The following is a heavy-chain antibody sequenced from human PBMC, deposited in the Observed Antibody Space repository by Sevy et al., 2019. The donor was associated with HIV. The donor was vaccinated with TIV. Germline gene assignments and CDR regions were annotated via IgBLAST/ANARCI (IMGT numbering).Heavy chain of an antibody. CDR2: ISSSSSYI. CDR1: GFTFSSYS. CDR3: ARDPMTTVVTPSVDYYYYGMDV. J-gene: IGHJ6*02. V-gene: IGHV3-21*01. D-gene: IGHD4-17*01. Sequence: GGSLRLSCAASGFTFSSYSMNWVRQAPGKGLEWVSSISSSSSYIYYADSVKGRFTISRDNAKNSLYLQMNSLRAGDTAVYYCARDPMTTVVTPSVDYYYYGMDVWGQGTTVTVSS.